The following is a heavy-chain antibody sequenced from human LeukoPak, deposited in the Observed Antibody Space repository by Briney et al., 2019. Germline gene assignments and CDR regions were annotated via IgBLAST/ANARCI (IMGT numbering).Heavy chain of an antibody. CDR2: IYYSGST. D-gene: IGHD5-18*01. CDR3: ARGPAMASGAFDI. Sequence: SETLSLTCTVSGVSISSSSYYWGWIRQPPGKGLEWIGSIYYSGSTYYNPSLKSRVTISVDTSKNQFSLKLSSVTAADTAVYYCARGPAMASGAFDIWGQGTMVTVSS. J-gene: IGHJ3*02. V-gene: IGHV4-39*07. CDR1: GVSISSSSYY.